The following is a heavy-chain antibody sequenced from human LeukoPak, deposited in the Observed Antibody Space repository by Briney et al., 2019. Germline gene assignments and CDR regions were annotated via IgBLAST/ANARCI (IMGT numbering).Heavy chain of an antibody. J-gene: IGHJ3*01. CDR3: AKSRAPTAAPDAFDF. Sequence: PPGGSLRLSCRASGFIFSNYGIHWVRQTPGKGLEGVAFIRSCGSTSNEYYADSVKGRFTISRDNSKNSLYLQMNRLRIEASALYYCAKSRAPTAAPDAFDFWGQGTMVIVSS. CDR2: IRSCGSTSNE. D-gene: IGHD1-14*01. CDR1: GFIFSNYG. V-gene: IGHV3-30*02.